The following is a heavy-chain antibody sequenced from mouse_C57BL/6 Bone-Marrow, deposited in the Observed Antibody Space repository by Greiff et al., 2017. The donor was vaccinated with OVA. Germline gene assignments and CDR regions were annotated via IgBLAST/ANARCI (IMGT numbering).Heavy chain of an antibody. CDR1: GFSLTSYA. Sequence: VQLQQSGPGLVAPSQSLSITCTVSGFSLTSYAISWVRQPPGKGLEWLGVIWTGGGTNYNSALKSRLSISKDNSKSQVFLKMNSLQTDDTARYYCASFYDGYYVAWFAYWGQGTLVTVSA. CDR3: ASFYDGYYVAWFAY. CDR2: IWTGGGT. J-gene: IGHJ3*01. V-gene: IGHV2-9-1*01. D-gene: IGHD2-3*01.